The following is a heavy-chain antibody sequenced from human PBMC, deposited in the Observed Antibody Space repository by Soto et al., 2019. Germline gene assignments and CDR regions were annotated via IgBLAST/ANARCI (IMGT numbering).Heavy chain of an antibody. J-gene: IGHJ4*02. D-gene: IGHD4-4*01. CDR2: IYSGGST. V-gene: IGHV3-66*01. CDR1: GFTVSSNY. CDR3: ARANNNYDDYYFDY. Sequence: GGSLRLSCAASGFTVSSNYMTWVRQAPGKGLEWVSVIYSGGSTYYADSVKGRFTISRDNSKNTLYLQMNSLRAEDTAVYYCARANNNYDDYYFDYWGQGTLVTVSS.